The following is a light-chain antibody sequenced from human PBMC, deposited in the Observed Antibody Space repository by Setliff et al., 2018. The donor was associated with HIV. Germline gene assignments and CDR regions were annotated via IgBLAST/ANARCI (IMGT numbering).Light chain of an antibody. CDR3: SSYTSSSTYV. J-gene: IGLJ1*01. CDR2: DVS. Sequence: LTQPPSASGSPGQSVTISCTGTSSDVGGYNYVSWYQQHPGKAPKLMIYDVSKRPSGVSNRFSGSKSGTTASLTISGPQTEDEADYYCSSYTSSSTYVFGTGTKVTVL. V-gene: IGLV2-14*03. CDR1: SSDVGGYNY.